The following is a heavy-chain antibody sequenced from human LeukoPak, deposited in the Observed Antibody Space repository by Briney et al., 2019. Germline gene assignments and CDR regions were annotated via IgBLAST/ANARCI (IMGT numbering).Heavy chain of an antibody. V-gene: IGHV4-38-2*01. J-gene: IGHJ3*02. Sequence: SETLSLTCAVSGYSISSGYYWGWIRQPLGKGLEWIGSIYHSASTYYNPSLKSRVTISVDTSKNQFSLKLSSVTAADTAVYYCARHARPSGGLHAFDIWGQGTMVTVSS. D-gene: IGHD3-10*01. CDR3: ARHARPSGGLHAFDI. CDR2: IYHSAST. CDR1: GYSISSGYY.